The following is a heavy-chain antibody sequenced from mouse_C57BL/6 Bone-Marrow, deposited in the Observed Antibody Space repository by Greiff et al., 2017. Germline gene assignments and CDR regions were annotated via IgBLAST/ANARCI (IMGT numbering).Heavy chain of an antibody. J-gene: IGHJ2*01. CDR1: GYTFTSYW. CDR3: ARGDRVYYFDY. Sequence: QVQLQQPGAELVMPGASVKLSCKASGYTFTSYWMHWVKQRPGQGLEWIGEIDPSASYTNYNQKFKGKSTLTVDTSSSTAYMQLSSLTSADSAVSDCARGDRVYYFDYWGQGTTLTVSS. V-gene: IGHV1-69*01. CDR2: IDPSASYT.